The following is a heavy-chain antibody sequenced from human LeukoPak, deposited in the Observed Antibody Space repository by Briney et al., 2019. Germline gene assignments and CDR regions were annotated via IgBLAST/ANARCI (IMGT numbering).Heavy chain of an antibody. V-gene: IGHV3-66*01. CDR2: IYSGGST. Sequence: GGSLRLSCAASGFTVSSNYTSWVRQAPGKGLEWVSVIYSGGSTYYADSVKGRFTISRDNSKDTLYLQMNSLRAEDTAVYYCARDLPGGTMMVVGLDYWGQGALVTVSS. J-gene: IGHJ4*02. CDR1: GFTVSSNY. D-gene: IGHD3-22*01. CDR3: ARDLPGGTMMVVGLDY.